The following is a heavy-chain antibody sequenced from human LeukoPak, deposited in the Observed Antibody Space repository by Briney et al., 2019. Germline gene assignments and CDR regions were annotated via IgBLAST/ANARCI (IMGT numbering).Heavy chain of an antibody. J-gene: IGHJ4*02. CDR1: GYSLGKNYY. V-gene: IGHV4-59*08. CDR3: ARHDMDVAGGGLDYFDH. CDR2: IYYSGST. Sequence: PSETLSLTCAVSGYSLGKNYYWSWLRQPPGKGLEWIGYIYYSGSTNYNPSLKSRVTMSVDTSKNQFSVKLSSVTTADTAVYYCARHDMDVAGGGLDYFDHWGQGTLVTVSS. D-gene: IGHD1-26*01.